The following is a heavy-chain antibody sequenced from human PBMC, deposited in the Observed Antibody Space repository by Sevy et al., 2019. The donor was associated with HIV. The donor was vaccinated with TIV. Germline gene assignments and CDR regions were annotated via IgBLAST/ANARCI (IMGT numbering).Heavy chain of an antibody. V-gene: IGHV3-30*18. CDR2: ISYDGSNK. Sequence: GGSLRLSCAASGFTFSSYGMHWVRQAPGKGLEWVAVISYDGSNKYYADSVKGRFTISRDNSKNTLYLQMNSLRAEDTAAYYCAKQLYAYGDNFDYWGQGTLVTVSS. D-gene: IGHD4-17*01. J-gene: IGHJ4*02. CDR1: GFTFSSYG. CDR3: AKQLYAYGDNFDY.